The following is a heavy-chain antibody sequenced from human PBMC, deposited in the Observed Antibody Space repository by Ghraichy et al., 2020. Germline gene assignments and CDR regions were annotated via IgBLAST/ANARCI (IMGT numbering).Heavy chain of an antibody. CDR3: ARVLRFLEWLSIPN. CDR2: IYYSGST. V-gene: IGHV4-59*01. Sequence: ESLNISCTVSGGSISSYYWSWIRQPPGKGLEWIGYIYYSGSTNYNPSLKSRVTISVDTSKNQFSLKLSSVTAADTAVYYCARVLRFLEWLSIPNWGQGTLVTVSS. CDR1: GGSISSYY. D-gene: IGHD3-3*01. J-gene: IGHJ4*02.